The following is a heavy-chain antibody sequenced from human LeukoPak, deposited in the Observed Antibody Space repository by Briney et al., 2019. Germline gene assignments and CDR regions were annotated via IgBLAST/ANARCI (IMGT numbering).Heavy chain of an antibody. CDR3: ARDQRTPYGSGSYYNLYFDY. CDR2: MNPNSGNT. D-gene: IGHD3-10*01. J-gene: IGHJ4*02. CDR1: GYTFTSYD. V-gene: IGHV1-8*01. Sequence: ASVKVSCKASGYTFTSYDINWVRQATGQGLEWMGWMNPNSGNTGYAQKFQGRVTMTRNTSISTAYMELSSLRSEDTAVYYCARDQRTPYGSGSYYNLYFDYWGQGTLVTVSS.